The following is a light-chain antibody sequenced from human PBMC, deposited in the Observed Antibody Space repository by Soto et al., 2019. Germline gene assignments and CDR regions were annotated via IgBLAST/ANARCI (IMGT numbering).Light chain of an antibody. J-gene: IGKJ5*01. CDR2: GAS. V-gene: IGKV3-20*01. CDR1: QTVSSNY. CDR3: QQYTGPPTT. Sequence: EIILTQSPATLSLSPGERSTLSCRASQTVSSNYLAWCQQRPGQAPRLLIYGASTRAAGIPDRFSGSGSGTDFTLTITRLEPEDSAVYFCQQYTGPPTTFGQGRRLEIK.